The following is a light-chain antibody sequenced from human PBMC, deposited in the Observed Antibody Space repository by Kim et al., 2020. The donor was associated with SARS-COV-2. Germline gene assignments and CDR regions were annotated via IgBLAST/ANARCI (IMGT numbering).Light chain of an antibody. V-gene: IGLV4-69*01. CDR1: NGNYKYA. CDR3: QAWGPGIRV. CDR2: VNSDGSP. J-gene: IGLJ3*02. Sequence: ASVKTAGTLSNGNYKYANDWDQQQQGKGPRYLLKVNSDGSPGKGDGIPDRFSGSGSGAERYLTSSSLQSDDEAYYYCQAWGPGIRVFGGGTQLTVL.